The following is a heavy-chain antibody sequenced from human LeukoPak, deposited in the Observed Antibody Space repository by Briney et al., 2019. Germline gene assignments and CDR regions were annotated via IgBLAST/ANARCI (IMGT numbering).Heavy chain of an antibody. CDR2: IKPDGSEK. Sequence: GGSLRLSCAASGFTFSTYWMSWVRQAPGKGLQWVVNIKPDGSEKYYVDSVKGRFTISRDNAKNSVDLQMNSLRVEDTAVYYCARGQSWAFGFWGQGTLVTVSS. V-gene: IGHV3-7*05. D-gene: IGHD1-26*01. J-gene: IGHJ4*02. CDR3: ARGQSWAFGF. CDR1: GFTFSTYW.